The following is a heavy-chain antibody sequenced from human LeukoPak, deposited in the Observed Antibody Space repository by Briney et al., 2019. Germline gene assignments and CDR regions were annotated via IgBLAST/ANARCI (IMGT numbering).Heavy chain of an antibody. CDR2: IIPILGIA. J-gene: IGHJ6*02. CDR1: GGTFSSYA. CDR3: AREMRYSGYDLGYYYGMDV. V-gene: IGHV1-69*04. D-gene: IGHD5-12*01. Sequence: GASVKVSCQASGGTFSSYAISWVQQAPGQGLEWMERIIPILGIANYAQKFQGRVTITADKSTSTAYMELSSLRSEDMAVYYCAREMRYSGYDLGYYYGMDVWGQGATVTVSS.